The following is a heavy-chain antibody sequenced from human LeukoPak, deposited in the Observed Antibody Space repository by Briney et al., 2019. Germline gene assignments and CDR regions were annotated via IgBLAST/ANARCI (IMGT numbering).Heavy chain of an antibody. CDR3: ASLGDSYYFDY. V-gene: IGHV3-30*04. CDR1: GFTFRSYA. CDR2: ISYDGSNK. J-gene: IGHJ4*02. D-gene: IGHD2-21*02. Sequence: GGSLRLSCAASGFTFRSYAMHWVRQAPGKGLEWVAVISYDGSNKYYADSVKGRFTIPRDNSKNTLYLQMNSLRAEDTAVYYCASLGDSYYFDYWGQGTLVTVSS.